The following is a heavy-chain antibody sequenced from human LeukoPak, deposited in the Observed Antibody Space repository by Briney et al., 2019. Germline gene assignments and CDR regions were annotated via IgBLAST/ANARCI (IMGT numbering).Heavy chain of an antibody. Sequence: ASVKVSCKASGYTFTSYAISWVRQAPGQGLEWMGGIIPIFGTANYAQKFQGRVTITADKSTSTAYMELSSLRSEDTAVYYCARDRHKYNYDGSGYPPYWGQGTLVTVSS. J-gene: IGHJ4*02. CDR1: GYTFTSYA. CDR2: IIPIFGTA. V-gene: IGHV1-69*06. CDR3: ARDRHKYNYDGSGYPPY. D-gene: IGHD3-22*01.